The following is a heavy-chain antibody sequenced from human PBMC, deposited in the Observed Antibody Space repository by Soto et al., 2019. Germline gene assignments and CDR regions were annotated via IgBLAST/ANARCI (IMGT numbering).Heavy chain of an antibody. V-gene: IGHV3-23*01. CDR3: AKDRESSTAPRGGCDY. J-gene: IGHJ4*02. D-gene: IGHD6-6*01. CDR2: ISGSSGST. Sequence: EVQLLESGGGLVQPGGSLRLSCAASGFTFRSYAMSWVRQAPGKGLEWVSGISGSSGSTYYADSVKGRFTISRVNSKNTLFLQMNSLRAEDTAMYYCAKDRESSTAPRGGCDYWGQGTLVTVSS. CDR1: GFTFRSYA.